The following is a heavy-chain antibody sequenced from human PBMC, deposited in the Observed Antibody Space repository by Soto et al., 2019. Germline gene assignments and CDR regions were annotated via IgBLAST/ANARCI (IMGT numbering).Heavy chain of an antibody. V-gene: IGHV4-34*01. CDR2: INHSGST. J-gene: IGHJ6*02. D-gene: IGHD6-6*01. CDR3: ARGRRWYSSSSGYGMDV. CDR1: GGSFSGYY. Sequence: PSETLSLTCAVSGGSFSGYYWSWIRQPPGKGLEWIGEINHSGSTNYNPSLKSRVTISVDTSKNQFSLKLSSVTAADTAVYYCARGRRWYSSSSGYGMDVWGQGTTVTVSS.